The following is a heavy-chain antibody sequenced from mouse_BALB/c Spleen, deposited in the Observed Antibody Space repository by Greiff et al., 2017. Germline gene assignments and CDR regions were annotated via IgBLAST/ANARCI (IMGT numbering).Heavy chain of an antibody. CDR3: ARRMIRYFDV. Sequence: QVQLKQSGAELVRPGTSVKVSCKASGYAFTNYLIEWVKQMPGQGLEWIGVINPGSGGTNYNEKFKGKATLTADKSSSTAYMQLSSLTSDDSAVYFCARRMIRYFDVWGAGTTVTVSS. CDR1: GYAFTNYL. D-gene: IGHD2-4*01. J-gene: IGHJ1*01. CDR2: INPGSGGT. V-gene: IGHV1-54*03.